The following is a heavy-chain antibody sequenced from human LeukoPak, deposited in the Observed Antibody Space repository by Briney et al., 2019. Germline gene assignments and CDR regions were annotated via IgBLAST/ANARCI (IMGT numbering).Heavy chain of an antibody. J-gene: IGHJ3*02. CDR2: ISAYNGNT. CDR3: ARRSLRFLEWLPILLTGTTGDAFDI. CDR1: GYTFTGYY. D-gene: IGHD3-3*01. V-gene: IGHV1-18*04. Sequence: GASVKVSCKASGYTFTGYYMHWVRQAPGQGLEWMGWISAYNGNTNYAQKLQGRVTMTTDTSTSTAYMELRSLRSDDTAVYYCARRSLRFLEWLPILLTGTTGDAFDIWGQGTMVTVSS.